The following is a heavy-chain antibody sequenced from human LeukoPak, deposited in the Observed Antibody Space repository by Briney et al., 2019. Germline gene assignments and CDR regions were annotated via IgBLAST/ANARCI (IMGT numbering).Heavy chain of an antibody. Sequence: SGTLSLTCAVSGGSISSRNWWSWVRQPPGKGLEWIGEIYHSGSTNYNPSLKTRVTISVDKSKNQFSLKLSSVTAADTAVYYCARASHDYGDYSHFDYWGQGTLATVSS. V-gene: IGHV4-4*02. CDR1: GGSISSRNW. CDR2: IYHSGST. J-gene: IGHJ4*02. CDR3: ARASHDYGDYSHFDY. D-gene: IGHD4-17*01.